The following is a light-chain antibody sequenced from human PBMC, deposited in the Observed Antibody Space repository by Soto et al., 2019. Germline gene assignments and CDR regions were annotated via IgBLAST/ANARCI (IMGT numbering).Light chain of an antibody. CDR2: GAS. Sequence: EIVMAQSPATLSVSPGERATLSCRASQTVSSTLAWYQQKPGQAPRLLIYGASSRATGIPDRFSGSGSGTDFSLTISSLEPGDLAVYYCQQYGSSPRTFGQGTKVDIK. J-gene: IGKJ1*01. CDR3: QQYGSSPRT. V-gene: IGKV3-20*01. CDR1: QTVSST.